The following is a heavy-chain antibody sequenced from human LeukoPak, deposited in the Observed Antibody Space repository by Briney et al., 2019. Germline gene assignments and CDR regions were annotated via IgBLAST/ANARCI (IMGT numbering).Heavy chain of an antibody. Sequence: GASVKVSCKASGYTFTYYFVHWVRQAPGPGPEWMGWIYPNSGGTESAQKFQGRVPLTGDTSISTAYMELSSLRSDDTAVYYCTRGGSINADREFIFAFWGQGTLVTVSS. J-gene: IGHJ4*02. CDR2: IYPNSGGT. CDR1: GYTFTYYF. CDR3: TRGGSINADREFIFAF. D-gene: IGHD3-10*01. V-gene: IGHV1-2*02.